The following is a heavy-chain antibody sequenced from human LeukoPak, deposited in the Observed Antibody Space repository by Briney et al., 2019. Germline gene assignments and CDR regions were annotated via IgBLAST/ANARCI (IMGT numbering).Heavy chain of an antibody. V-gene: IGHV4-34*01. CDR3: ARSEDSGSYFSFDY. D-gene: IGHD1-26*01. Sequence: SETLSLTCTVSGGSIGSYYWSWIRQPPGKGLEWIGEISHSGSTNYNPSLKSRVTISVDTSKNQFSLKLSSVTAADTAVYYCARSEDSGSYFSFDYWGQGTLVTVSS. CDR1: GGSIGSYY. J-gene: IGHJ4*02. CDR2: ISHSGST.